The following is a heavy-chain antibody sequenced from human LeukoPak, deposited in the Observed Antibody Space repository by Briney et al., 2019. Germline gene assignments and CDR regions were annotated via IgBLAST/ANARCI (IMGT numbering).Heavy chain of an antibody. V-gene: IGHV1-18*01. D-gene: IGHD2-2*01. CDR3: ARVSPWVPAANDY. J-gene: IGHJ4*02. CDR1: GYTFTSYG. CDR2: IIPIFGTA. Sequence: ASVKVSCKASGYTFTSYGISWVRQAPGQGLEWMGGIIPIFGTANYAQKLQGRVTMTTDTSTSTAYMELRSLRSDDTAVYYCARVSPWVPAANDYWGQGTLVTVSS.